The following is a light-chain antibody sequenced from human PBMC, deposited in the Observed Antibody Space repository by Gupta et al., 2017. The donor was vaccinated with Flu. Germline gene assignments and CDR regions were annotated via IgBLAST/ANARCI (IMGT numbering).Light chain of an antibody. J-gene: IGKJ4*01. CDR1: QSVSSY. CDR3: LQRTTWPIT. V-gene: IGKV3-11*01. CDR2: DAS. Sequence: EIVLTQSPATLSLSPGERATLSCRASQSVSSYLAWYQQKPGQAPRLLIYDASNRATGIPARFSGSGSGTDFTLTISILAPEDFAVYYCLQRTTWPITFGGGTKVEIK.